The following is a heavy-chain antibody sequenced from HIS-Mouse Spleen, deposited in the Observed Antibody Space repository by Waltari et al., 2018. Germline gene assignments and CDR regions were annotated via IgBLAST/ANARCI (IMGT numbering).Heavy chain of an antibody. CDR2: IKPSSGGT. J-gene: IGHJ3*02. Sequence: QVQLVQSGAEVKKPGASVKVSCKASGYTFTGYYMHWVRQAPGQGLEWMGWIKPSSGGTNYAQKFQGRVTMTRDTSISTAYMELSRLRSDDTAVYYCARVGLGIAFDIWGQGTMVTVSS. V-gene: IGHV1-2*02. CDR1: GYTFTGYY. CDR3: ARVGLGIAFDI. D-gene: IGHD7-27*01.